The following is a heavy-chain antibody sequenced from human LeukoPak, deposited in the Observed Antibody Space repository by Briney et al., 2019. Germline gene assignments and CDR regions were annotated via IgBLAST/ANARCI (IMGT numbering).Heavy chain of an antibody. D-gene: IGHD6-13*01. J-gene: IGHJ4*02. V-gene: IGHV4-39*01. CDR3: ARHVEEQQPYYFDY. CDR2: IYYSGST. CDR1: GGSISSSSYY. Sequence: PSETLSLTCTVSGGSISSSSYYWGWIRQPPGKGLEWIGSIYYSGSTYYNPSLKSRVTISVDTSKNQFSLKLSSVTAADTAVYYCARHVEEQQPYYFDYWGQGTLVTVSS.